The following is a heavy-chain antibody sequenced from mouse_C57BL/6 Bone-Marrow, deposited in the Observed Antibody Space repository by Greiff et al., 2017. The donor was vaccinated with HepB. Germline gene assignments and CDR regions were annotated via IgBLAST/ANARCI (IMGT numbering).Heavy chain of an antibody. V-gene: IGHV1-85*01. J-gene: IGHJ4*01. CDR1: GYTFTSYD. CDR3: ARSATLVAPDS. D-gene: IGHD1-1*01. Sequence: VKVVESGPELVKPGASVKLSCKASGYTFTSYDINWVKQRPGQGLEWIGWIYPRDGSTKYNEKFKGKATLTVDTYSSTAYMELHSLTSEDSAVYVCARSATLVAPDSWGQGTSVTVSS. CDR2: IYPRDGST.